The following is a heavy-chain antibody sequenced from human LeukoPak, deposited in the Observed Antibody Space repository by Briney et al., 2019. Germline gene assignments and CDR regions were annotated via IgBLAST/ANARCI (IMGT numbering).Heavy chain of an antibody. V-gene: IGHV1-69*04. Sequence: ASVEVSCKASGGTFSSYAISWVRQAPGQGLEWMGRIIPILGIANYAQKFQGRVTITADKSTSTAYMELSSLRSEDTAVYYCARDDYDSSGYYFDYWGQGTLVTVSS. D-gene: IGHD3-22*01. CDR1: GGTFSSYA. CDR2: IIPILGIA. CDR3: ARDDYDSSGYYFDY. J-gene: IGHJ4*02.